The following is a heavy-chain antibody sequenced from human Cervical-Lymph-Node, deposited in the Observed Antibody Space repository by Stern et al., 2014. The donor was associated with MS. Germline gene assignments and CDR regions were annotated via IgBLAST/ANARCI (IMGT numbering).Heavy chain of an antibody. D-gene: IGHD3-22*01. J-gene: IGHJ5*02. V-gene: IGHV1-18*01. CDR3: ARDRDYYDSSAYYSGDGWFDP. Sequence: QVQLVQSGAEVKKPGASGKVSCKASGYTFTSYGISWVRQAPGQGLEWMGWISAYNGKTNYAQKLQGRVTMTTDTSTSTAYMELRSLRSDDAAVYYCARDRDYYDSSAYYSGDGWFDPWGQGTLVTVSS. CDR2: ISAYNGKT. CDR1: GYTFTSYG.